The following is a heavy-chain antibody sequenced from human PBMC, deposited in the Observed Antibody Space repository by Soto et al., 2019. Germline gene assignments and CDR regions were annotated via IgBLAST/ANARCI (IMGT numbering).Heavy chain of an antibody. Sequence: QVQLVQSGAEVKKPGSSVKVSCKASGGTFSSYAISWVRQDPGQGLEWMGGIIPIFGTANYAQKFQGRVTITADESTSTAYMELSSLRSEDTAVYYCARSDIVVVPAAIYNYYYYGMDVWGQGTTVTVSS. CDR3: ARSDIVVVPAAIYNYYYYGMDV. J-gene: IGHJ6*02. V-gene: IGHV1-69*01. CDR1: GGTFSSYA. D-gene: IGHD2-2*02. CDR2: IIPIFGTA.